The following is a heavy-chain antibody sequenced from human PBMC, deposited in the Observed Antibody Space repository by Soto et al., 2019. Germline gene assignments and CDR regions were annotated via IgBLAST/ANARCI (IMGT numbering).Heavy chain of an antibody. J-gene: IGHJ4*02. CDR1: GGSISSGGYY. CDR3: ARAGAAPLSDY. CDR2: IYYSGST. D-gene: IGHD2-15*01. V-gene: IGHV4-61*08. Sequence: PSETLSLTCAVSGGSISSGGYYCSWIRQPPGKGLEWIGYIYYSGSTNYNPSLKSRVTISVDTSKNQFSLKLSSVTAADTAVYYCARAGAAPLSDYWGQGTLVTVSS.